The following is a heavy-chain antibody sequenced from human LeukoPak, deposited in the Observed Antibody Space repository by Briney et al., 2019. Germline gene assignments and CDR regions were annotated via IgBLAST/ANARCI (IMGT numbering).Heavy chain of an antibody. Sequence: GGSLRLSCAASGFTFSSYEMNWVRQAPGKGLEWASYISSSGSTIYYADSVKGRFTISRDNAKNSLYLQMNSLRAEDTAVYYCARWELLRFDPWGQGTLVTVSS. CDR1: GFTFSSYE. D-gene: IGHD1-26*01. V-gene: IGHV3-48*03. J-gene: IGHJ5*02. CDR3: ARWELLRFDP. CDR2: ISSSGSTI.